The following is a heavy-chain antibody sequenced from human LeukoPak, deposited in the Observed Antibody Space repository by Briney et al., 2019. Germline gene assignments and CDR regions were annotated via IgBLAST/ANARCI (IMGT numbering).Heavy chain of an antibody. CDR2: KKQDGSEK. CDR3: ARGPATPGIAAGWGGY. CDR1: GFSFSNYW. D-gene: IGHD6-13*01. J-gene: IGHJ4*02. V-gene: IGHV3-7*01. Sequence: GESVRLSCAVAGFSFSNYWMGWVRPAPRRGLGWVANKKQDGSEKYYLDSVKGRFTNSRDNTKNSPYQQINSLRAEDTAVYYCARGPATPGIAAGWGGYWGQGTLVTVSS.